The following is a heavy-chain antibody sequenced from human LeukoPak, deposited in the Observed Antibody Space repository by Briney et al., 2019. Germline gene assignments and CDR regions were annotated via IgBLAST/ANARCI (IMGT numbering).Heavy chain of an antibody. CDR3: ARHRRKWELPDY. D-gene: IGHD1-26*01. V-gene: IGHV5-51*01. Sequence: GESLQISCKGSGYSFTGYWIGWARQMPGKGLEWMGIIYPGDSDTRYSPSFRGQVTISADRSISTAYLQWSSLKASDTAMYYCARHRRKWELPDYWGQGTLVTVSS. CDR2: IYPGDSDT. CDR1: GYSFTGYW. J-gene: IGHJ4*02.